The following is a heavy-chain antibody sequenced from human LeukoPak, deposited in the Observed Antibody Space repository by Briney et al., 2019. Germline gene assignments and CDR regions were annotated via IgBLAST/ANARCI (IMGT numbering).Heavy chain of an antibody. CDR1: GFTFSNCG. J-gene: IGHJ4*02. CDR3: AKDRGSGMPTNFDY. V-gene: IGHV3-30*02. Sequence: GGSLRLSCAASGFTFSNCGMHWVRQAPGKGLEWVAFIRSNGGNKYYADAVKGRFTISRDNSKHTLYVQMNSLRAEDTAVYYCAKDRGSGMPTNFDYWGQGTLVTVSS. D-gene: IGHD5-24*01. CDR2: IRSNGGNK.